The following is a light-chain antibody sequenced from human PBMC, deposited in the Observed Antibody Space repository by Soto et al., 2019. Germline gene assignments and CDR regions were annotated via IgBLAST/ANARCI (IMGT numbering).Light chain of an antibody. J-gene: IGKJ2*01. V-gene: IGKV1-39*01. CDR3: QQSYSTLDYT. CDR2: AAS. CDR1: QRISNY. Sequence: DIQMTQSPSSLSASVGDRVTITCRASQRISNYLNWYQHKPGKAPRLLIYAASSLQSGVPSRFSGSGYGTDFTLTISSLLPEHFATYYCQQSYSTLDYTFGQGTKVEIK.